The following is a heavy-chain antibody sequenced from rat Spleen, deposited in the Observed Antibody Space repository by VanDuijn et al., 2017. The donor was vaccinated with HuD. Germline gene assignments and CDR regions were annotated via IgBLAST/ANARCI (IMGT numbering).Heavy chain of an antibody. CDR2: IWTGGST. D-gene: IGHD4-3*01. CDR1: GFSLTSYH. Sequence: QVQLKESGPGLVQPSQTLSLTCTVSGFSLTSYHVSWVRQSPGKGLEWMGVIWTGGSTAYNSLLNSRLSITRDISKSQVLLKMNSLQPEDTGTYYCARHLREASGVMDAWGQGASVTVSS. J-gene: IGHJ4*01. CDR3: ARHLREASGVMDA. V-gene: IGHV2-43*01.